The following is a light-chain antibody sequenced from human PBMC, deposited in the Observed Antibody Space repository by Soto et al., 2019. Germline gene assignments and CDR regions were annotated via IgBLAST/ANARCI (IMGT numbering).Light chain of an antibody. Sequence: EIVMTQSPVTLSVSPGERVTLSCRASQSVSSNLAWYQQKPGQAPRLLIYGASNRATGIPDRSSGSGSGTDFTLTISRLEPEDFAVYYCQQYGSSGTFGQGTKVDIK. CDR1: QSVSSN. J-gene: IGKJ1*01. CDR3: QQYGSSGT. CDR2: GAS. V-gene: IGKV3-20*01.